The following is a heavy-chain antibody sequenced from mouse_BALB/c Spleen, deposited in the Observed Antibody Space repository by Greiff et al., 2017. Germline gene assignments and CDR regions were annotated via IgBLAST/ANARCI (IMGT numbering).Heavy chain of an antibody. Sequence: EVKVEESGGGLVQPGGSMKLSCVASGFTFSNYWMNWVRQSPEKGLEWVAEIRLKSNNYATHYAESVKGRFTISRDDSKSSVYLQMNNLRAEDTGIYYCTRREDGYYDFDVWGARTTGTVSS. D-gene: IGHD2-3*01. V-gene: IGHV6-6*02. CDR2: IRLKSNNYAT. CDR1: GFTFSNYW. J-gene: IGHJ1*01. CDR3: TRREDGYYDFDV.